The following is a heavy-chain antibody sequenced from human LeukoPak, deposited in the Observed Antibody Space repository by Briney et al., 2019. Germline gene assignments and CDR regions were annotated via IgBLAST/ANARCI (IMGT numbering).Heavy chain of an antibody. CDR3: ARALLWFGEETGAFDI. CDR1: GYTFTSYY. J-gene: IGHJ3*02. Sequence: ASVKVSCKASGYTFTSYYMHWVRQAPGQGLEWMGIINPSGGSTSYAQKFQGRVTMTRDTSTSTVYMELSSLRSEDTAVYYCARALLWFGEETGAFDIWGQGTMVTVSS. V-gene: IGHV1-46*01. D-gene: IGHD3-10*01. CDR2: INPSGGST.